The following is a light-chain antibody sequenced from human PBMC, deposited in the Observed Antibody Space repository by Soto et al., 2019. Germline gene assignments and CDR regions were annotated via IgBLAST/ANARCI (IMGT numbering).Light chain of an antibody. CDR2: EVN. V-gene: IGLV2-8*01. CDR3: SLYAGSNNPYV. Sequence: QSALTQPPSASGSPGQSVTISCTGTSSDVGGYNYVSWYQQHPGKAPKLMIYEVNKRPSGVPDRFSGSKSGNTASLTVSGLQAEDEADYYCSLYAGSNNPYVFGTGTKLTVL. CDR1: SSDVGGYNY. J-gene: IGLJ1*01.